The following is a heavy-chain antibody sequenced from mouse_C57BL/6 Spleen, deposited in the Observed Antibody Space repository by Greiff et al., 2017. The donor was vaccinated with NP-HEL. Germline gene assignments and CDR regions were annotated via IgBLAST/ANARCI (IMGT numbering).Heavy chain of an antibody. CDR1: GFTFSSYG. Sequence: EVQVVESGGDLVKPGGSLKLSCAASGFTFSSYGMSWVRQTPDQRLAWVATISSGGSYTYYLDSVKGRFTISRDNATNTLYLQMSSLKSEDAAMYYCARRTVVAFDYWGQGTTLTVSS. CDR3: ARRTVVAFDY. V-gene: IGHV5-6*01. J-gene: IGHJ2*01. D-gene: IGHD1-1*01. CDR2: ISSGGSYT.